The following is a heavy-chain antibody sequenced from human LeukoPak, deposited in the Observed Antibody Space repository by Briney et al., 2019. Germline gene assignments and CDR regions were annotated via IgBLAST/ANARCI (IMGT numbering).Heavy chain of an antibody. D-gene: IGHD6-13*01. CDR3: ARARRKADWFDP. J-gene: IGHJ5*02. Sequence: GGSLRLSCAASGFTFSDYYMNWIRQAPGKGLEWVSFITSSDSTTYYADSVKGRFTISRDNAKNSLFLQMNSLRAEDTAIYYCARARRKADWFDPWGQGTLDTVSS. CDR1: GFTFSDYY. CDR2: ITSSDSTT. V-gene: IGHV3-11*04.